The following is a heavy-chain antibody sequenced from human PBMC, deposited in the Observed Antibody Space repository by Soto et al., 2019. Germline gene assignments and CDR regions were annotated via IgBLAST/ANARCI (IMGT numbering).Heavy chain of an antibody. CDR1: GGSTTSDY. CDR2: IFHSLGA. D-gene: IGHD6-6*01. V-gene: IGHV4-59*08. Sequence: LSLTCTVSGGSTTSDYWSWIRQPPGKGLEWLGYIFHSLGAKYNPSLGSRGTISLDTSKNQLSLKLSSVTAADTAVFYCARHRARNWFDPWGQGTLVTVSS. J-gene: IGHJ5*02. CDR3: ARHRARNWFDP.